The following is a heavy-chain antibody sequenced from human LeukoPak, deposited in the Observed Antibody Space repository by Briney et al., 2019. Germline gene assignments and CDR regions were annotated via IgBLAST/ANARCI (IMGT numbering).Heavy chain of an antibody. CDR2: ISGSGGNT. D-gene: IGHD2/OR15-2a*01. Sequence: GRSLRLSCAASGFTFDDYAMHWVRQAPGKGLEWVSSISGSGGNTYYADSVKGRFTISRDNSKNTLYLQMNSLRAGDTAVYYCAKRFDGFYSAFDLWGQGTMVTVSS. CDR3: AKRFDGFYSAFDL. CDR1: GFTFDDYA. J-gene: IGHJ3*01. V-gene: IGHV3-23*01.